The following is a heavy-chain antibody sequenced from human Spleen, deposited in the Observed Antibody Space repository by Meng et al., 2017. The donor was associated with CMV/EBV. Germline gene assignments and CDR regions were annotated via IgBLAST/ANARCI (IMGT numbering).Heavy chain of an antibody. V-gene: IGHV4-34*01. CDR2: INHSGST. J-gene: IGHJ6*02. CDR3: ARVCSSTSCYPIYGMDV. Sequence: SETLSLTCAVYGGSFSGYYWSWIRQPPGKGLEWIGEINHSGSTNYNPSLKSRVTISVDTSKNQFSLKLSSVTAADTAVYYCARVCSSTSCYPIYGMDVWGQGTMVTVSS. CDR1: GGSFSGYY. D-gene: IGHD2-2*01.